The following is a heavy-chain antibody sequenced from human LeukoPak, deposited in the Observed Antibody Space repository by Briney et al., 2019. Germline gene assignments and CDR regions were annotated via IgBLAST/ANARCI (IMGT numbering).Heavy chain of an antibody. CDR3: ARLPSIAARKTRNWFDP. J-gene: IGHJ5*02. Sequence: SETLSLTCAVYGGSFSGYYWRWIRQPPGKGLEWIGEINHSGSTNYNPSLKSRVTISVDTSKNQFSLKLSSVTAADTAVYYCARLPSIAARKTRNWFDPWGQGTLVTVSS. CDR1: GGSFSGYY. CDR2: INHSGST. D-gene: IGHD6-6*01. V-gene: IGHV4-34*01.